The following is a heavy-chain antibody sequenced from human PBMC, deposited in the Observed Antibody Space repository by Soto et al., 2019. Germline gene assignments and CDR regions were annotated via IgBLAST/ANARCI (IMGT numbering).Heavy chain of an antibody. Sequence: QVQLVESGGGVVQPGRSLRLSCAASGFTFSSYGMHWVRQAPGKGLEWVAVIWYDGSNKYYADSVKGRFTISRDNSKNKLYLQMNSLRAEDTAVYYCARGQFDDSSGGFDYWGQGTLVTVSS. CDR2: IWYDGSNK. D-gene: IGHD3-22*01. V-gene: IGHV3-33*01. CDR3: ARGQFDDSSGGFDY. CDR1: GFTFSSYG. J-gene: IGHJ4*02.